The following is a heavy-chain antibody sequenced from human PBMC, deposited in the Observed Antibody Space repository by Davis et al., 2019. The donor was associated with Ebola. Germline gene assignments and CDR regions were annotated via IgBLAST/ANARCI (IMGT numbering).Heavy chain of an antibody. J-gene: IGHJ4*02. CDR1: GGSISSSSYY. D-gene: IGHD6-19*01. CDR3: ARGPYSSGLYHFDR. Sequence: PSETLSLTCTVSGGSISSSSYYWGWIRQPPGKGLEWIGSIYYSGSTYYNPSLKSRVTISVDTSKNQFSLKLSSVTAADTAVYYCARGPYSSGLYHFDRWGQGTPVTVSS. CDR2: IYYSGST. V-gene: IGHV4-39*01.